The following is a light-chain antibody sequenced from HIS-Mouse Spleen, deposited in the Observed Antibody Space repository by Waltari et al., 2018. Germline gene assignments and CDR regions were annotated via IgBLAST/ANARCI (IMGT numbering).Light chain of an antibody. CDR3: CSYAGSSTLV. CDR2: EGS. V-gene: IGLV2-23*01. J-gene: IGLJ3*02. Sequence: QSALTQPASVSGSPGQSITLPCTGTSSDVGSYNLVSWYQQHPGKATKLMIYEGSKRPSGVSNRFSGSKSGNTASLTISGLQAEDEADYYCCSYAGSSTLVFGGGTKLTVL. CDR1: SSDVGSYNL.